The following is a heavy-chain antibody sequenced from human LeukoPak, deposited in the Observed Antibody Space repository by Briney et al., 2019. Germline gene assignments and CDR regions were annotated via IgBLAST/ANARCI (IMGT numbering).Heavy chain of an antibody. CDR1: GFTFTSSA. CDR3: AADLGYYGSGSFEVRAFDI. Sequence: GTSVKVSCKASGFTFTSSAVQWVRQARGQRLEWIGWIVVGSGNTNYAQKFQGRVTITRDMSTSTAYMELSSLRSEDTAVYYCAADLGYYGSGSFEVRAFDIWGQGTMVTVSS. D-gene: IGHD3-10*01. J-gene: IGHJ3*02. V-gene: IGHV1-58*01. CDR2: IVVGSGNT.